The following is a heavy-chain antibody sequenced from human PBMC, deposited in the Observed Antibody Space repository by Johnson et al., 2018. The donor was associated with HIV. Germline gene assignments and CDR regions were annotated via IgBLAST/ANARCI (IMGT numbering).Heavy chain of an antibody. CDR2: IRSKAYGETT. Sequence: VQLVESGGGLVKPGGSLRLSCAASGSNFDDYGMSWVRQVPGKGLEWVSFIRSKAYGETTEYAASVKGRFTISRDDSKSIAFLQMDSLKTEDTAMYYCTGGRDLRAFDIWGQGTMVTVS. V-gene: IGHV3-49*04. D-gene: IGHD2-21*02. J-gene: IGHJ3*02. CDR3: TGGRDLRAFDI. CDR1: GSNFDDYG.